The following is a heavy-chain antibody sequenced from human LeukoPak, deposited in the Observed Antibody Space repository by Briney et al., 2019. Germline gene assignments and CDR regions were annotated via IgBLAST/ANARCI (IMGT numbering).Heavy chain of an antibody. J-gene: IGHJ3*02. Sequence: PSETLSLTCNVSGDSISSYYWTWIRQTPGKELEWIGYIYYSGSTYYNPSLESRVTMSVDTSKSQFSLKLTPVTAADTAVYYCARTYDSSGYSAFHIWGQGTMVTVSS. CDR3: ARTYDSSGYSAFHI. V-gene: IGHV4-59*01. D-gene: IGHD3-22*01. CDR2: IYYSGST. CDR1: GDSISSYY.